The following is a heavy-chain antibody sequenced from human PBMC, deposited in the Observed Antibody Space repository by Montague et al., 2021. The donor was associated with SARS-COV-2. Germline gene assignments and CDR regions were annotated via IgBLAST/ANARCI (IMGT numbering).Heavy chain of an antibody. D-gene: IGHD6-13*01. CDR3: ARVGRQQLVRLSGMDV. CDR1: GGSISSSSYY. Sequence: SETLSPTCTVSGGSISSSSYYWGWIRQPPGKGLEWIGSIYYSGSTYYNRSLKSRVTISVDTSKNQFSLKLSSVTAADTAVYYCARVGRQQLVRLSGMDVWGPGTTVTVSS. CDR2: IYYSGST. J-gene: IGHJ6*02. V-gene: IGHV4-39*07.